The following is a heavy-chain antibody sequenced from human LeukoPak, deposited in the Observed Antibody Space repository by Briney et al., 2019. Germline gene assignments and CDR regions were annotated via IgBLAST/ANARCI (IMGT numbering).Heavy chain of an antibody. Sequence: GGSLRLSCAASGFTVSSNYMTWVRQAPGEGLEWLSVIYSDGSTYYADSVKGRFTILRDNSKNTLYLQMKSLRAEDTAVYYCARLPIVVITSGGYWGQGTLVTVSS. D-gene: IGHD3-22*01. J-gene: IGHJ4*02. CDR1: GFTVSSNY. CDR3: ARLPIVVITSGGY. CDR2: IYSDGST. V-gene: IGHV3-53*01.